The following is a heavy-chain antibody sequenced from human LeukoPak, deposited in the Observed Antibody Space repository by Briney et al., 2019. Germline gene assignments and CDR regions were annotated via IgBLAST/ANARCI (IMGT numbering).Heavy chain of an antibody. Sequence: SETLSLTCAVYGGSFSGYYWSWIRQPPGKGLEWIGRVSHTGSTDYNPSLRSRIIVSVDTSKDQFSLKLSSVTAADTAVYYCARVDGWAYGGYDAFAFLRAPWGQGTLVTVSS. CDR2: VSHTGST. V-gene: IGHV4-34*01. J-gene: IGHJ5*02. CDR3: ARVDGWAYGGYDAFAFLRAP. CDR1: GGSFSGYY. D-gene: IGHD5-12*01.